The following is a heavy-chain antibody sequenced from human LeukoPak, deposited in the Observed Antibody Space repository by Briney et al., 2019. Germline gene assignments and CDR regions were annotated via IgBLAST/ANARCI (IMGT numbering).Heavy chain of an antibody. CDR3: ARDLARGYSYGYNAFDI. CDR1: GYTFTSYG. V-gene: IGHV1-18*01. CDR2: ISAGNGNK. Sequence: GASVKVSCKASGYTFTSYGISWVRQAPGQGLEWMGWISAGNGNKNYAQKVQGRVTMTTDTSTSTAYMELRSLRSDDTAVYFCARDLARGYSYGYNAFDIWGQGTMVTVSS. J-gene: IGHJ3*02. D-gene: IGHD5-18*01.